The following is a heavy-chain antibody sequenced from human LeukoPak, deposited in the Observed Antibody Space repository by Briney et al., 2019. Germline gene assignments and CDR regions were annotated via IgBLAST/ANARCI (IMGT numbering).Heavy chain of an antibody. V-gene: IGHV3-23*01. CDR1: GFTFNSYG. J-gene: IGHJ4*02. CDR3: AKARVKGWLPSLFDY. CDR2: ISGSGYTT. D-gene: IGHD5-24*01. Sequence: PGGTLRLSCEASGFTFNSYGMSWVRQAPGKGLEWVSAISGSGYTTYYADSVKGRFTISRDNSKNTLYLQMNSLRAEDTAVYYCAKARVKGWLPSLFDYWGQGTLVTVSS.